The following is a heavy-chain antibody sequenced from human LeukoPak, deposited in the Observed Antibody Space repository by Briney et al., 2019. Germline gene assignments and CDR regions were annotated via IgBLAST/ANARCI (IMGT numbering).Heavy chain of an antibody. D-gene: IGHD6-6*01. V-gene: IGHV1-18*01. Sequence: ASVKVSCKASGYTFTSYGISWVRQAPGQGVEWMGWISAYNGNTNNAQKLQGRVTMTTDTSTSTDYMEPRSLRSDDTAVYYCARDLRSRGSSSGGYYYGMDVWGQGTTVTVSS. CDR2: ISAYNGNT. J-gene: IGHJ6*02. CDR3: ARDLRSRGSSSGGYYYGMDV. CDR1: GYTFTSYG.